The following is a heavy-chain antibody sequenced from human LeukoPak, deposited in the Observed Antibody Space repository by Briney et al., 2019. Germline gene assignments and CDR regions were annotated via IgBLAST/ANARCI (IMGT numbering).Heavy chain of an antibody. CDR2: ISSSSSYI. CDR3: ARDCVVAATGGWFDP. CDR1: GFTFRSHR. D-gene: IGHD2-15*01. V-gene: IGHV3-21*01. J-gene: IGHJ5*02. Sequence: GSLRLSCAASGFTFRSHRINWVRQAPGKGLEWVSSISSSSSYIYYADSVKGRFTISRDNAKNSLYLQMNSLRAEDTAVYYCARDCVVAATGGWFDPWGQGTLVTVSS.